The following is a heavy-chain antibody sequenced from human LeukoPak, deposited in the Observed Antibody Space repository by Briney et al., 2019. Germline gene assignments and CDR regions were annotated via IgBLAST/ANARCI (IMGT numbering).Heavy chain of an antibody. Sequence: GGSLRLSCAASGFTFSSYSMNWVRQAPGKGLEWVSSISSSRSYIYYADSVKGRFTISRDNAKNSLYLQMNSLRAEDTAVYYCARGLTIFGVVTPFDYWGQGTLVTVSS. V-gene: IGHV3-21*01. CDR2: ISSSRSYI. CDR1: GFTFSSYS. J-gene: IGHJ4*02. CDR3: ARGLTIFGVVTPFDY. D-gene: IGHD3-3*01.